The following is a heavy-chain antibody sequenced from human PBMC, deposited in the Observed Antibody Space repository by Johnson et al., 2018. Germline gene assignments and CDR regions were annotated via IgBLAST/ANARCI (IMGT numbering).Heavy chain of an antibody. D-gene: IGHD4-17*01. CDR2: MWYDGSNK. CDR1: GFTFSSYG. J-gene: IGHJ6*03. Sequence: QVQLVESGGGVVQPGRSLRLSCVASGFTFSSYGMHWVRQAPGKGLEWVAVMWYDGSNKYYADSVKGRFTISRDNSKNTLYLQMNSLRAEDTAVYYCARATGLYGDLYYYMDVWGKGTTVTVSS. V-gene: IGHV3-33*01. CDR3: ARATGLYGDLYYYMDV.